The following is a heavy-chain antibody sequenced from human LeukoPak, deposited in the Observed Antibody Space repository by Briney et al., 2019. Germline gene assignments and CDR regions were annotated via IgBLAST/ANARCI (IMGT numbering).Heavy chain of an antibody. CDR2: ISGSGGDT. D-gene: IGHD6-13*01. Sequence: GGSLRLSCAASGFTFSSYAMSWVRQAPGKGLEWVSSISGSGGDTYYGDSVKGRFTISRDNSKNTLYLQMNSLRAEDTAVYYCARYSSSWYSDHYFDYWGQGTLVTVSS. V-gene: IGHV3-23*01. CDR3: ARYSSSWYSDHYFDY. CDR1: GFTFSSYA. J-gene: IGHJ4*02.